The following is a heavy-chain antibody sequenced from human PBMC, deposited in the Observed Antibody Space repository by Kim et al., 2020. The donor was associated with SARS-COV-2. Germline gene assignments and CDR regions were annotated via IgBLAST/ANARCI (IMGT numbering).Heavy chain of an antibody. Sequence: ASVKVSCKASGYTFTSYGISWVRQAPGQGLEWMGWISAYNGNTNYAQKLQGRVTMTTDTSTSTAYMELRSLRSDDTAVYYCARVDKYQLLYYYYYMDVWGKGTTVTVSS. CDR1: GYTFTSYG. V-gene: IGHV1-18*01. CDR3: ARVDKYQLLYYYYYMDV. J-gene: IGHJ6*03. D-gene: IGHD2-2*01. CDR2: ISAYNGNT.